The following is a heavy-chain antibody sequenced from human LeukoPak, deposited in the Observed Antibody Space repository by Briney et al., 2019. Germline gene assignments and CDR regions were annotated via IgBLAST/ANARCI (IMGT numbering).Heavy chain of an antibody. CDR3: ARVGYSSGAFDY. V-gene: IGHV3-64*01. CDR2: ISSNGGST. D-gene: IGHD6-19*01. CDR1: GFTFSSYA. J-gene: IGHJ4*02. Sequence: GGSLRLSCAASGFTFSSYAMHWVRQAPGKGLEYVSAISSNGGSTYYANSAKGRFTISRDNSKNTLYLQMGSLRAEDMAVYYCARVGYSSGAFDYWGQGTLVTVSS.